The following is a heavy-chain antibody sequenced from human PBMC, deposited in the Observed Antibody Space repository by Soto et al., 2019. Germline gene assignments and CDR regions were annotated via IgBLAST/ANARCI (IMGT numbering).Heavy chain of an antibody. CDR3: ARHPGASFDY. CDR2: IHYSGIT. CDR1: GGSISSYY. J-gene: IGHJ4*02. D-gene: IGHD7-27*01. V-gene: IGHV4-59*01. Sequence: SETLSLSCTVSGGSISSYYWRWLRQSPGKRLEWIGYIHYSGITKYNPSLKSRVTISLDTSKNQFSLKLSSVTAADSAVYYCARHPGASFDYWGQRTLVTVSS.